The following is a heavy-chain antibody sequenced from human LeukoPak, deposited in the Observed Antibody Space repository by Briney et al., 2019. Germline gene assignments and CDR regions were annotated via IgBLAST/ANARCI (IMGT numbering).Heavy chain of an antibody. D-gene: IGHD3-9*01. CDR3: ARSFDWLLWRGNDY. Sequence: ASVKVSCKASGYTFTGYYMHWVRQAPGQGLEWMGWINPNSGGTNYAQKFQGRVTMTRDTSISTAYMELSSLRSEDTAVYYCARSFDWLLWRGNDYWGQGTLVTVSS. J-gene: IGHJ4*02. CDR2: INPNSGGT. V-gene: IGHV1-2*02. CDR1: GYTFTGYY.